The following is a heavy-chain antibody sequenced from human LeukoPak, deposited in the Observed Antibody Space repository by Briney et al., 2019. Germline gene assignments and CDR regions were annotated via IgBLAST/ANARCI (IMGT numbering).Heavy chain of an antibody. CDR3: ARGDGSPQLDY. V-gene: IGHV3-48*01. CDR2: ISSSSSTI. CDR1: GFTFSSYS. J-gene: IGHJ4*02. D-gene: IGHD3-10*01. Sequence: GSLRLSCAASGFTFSSYSMNWVRQAPGKGLEWVSYISSSSSTIYYADSVKGRFTISRDNAKNSLYLQMNSLRAEDTAVYYCARGDGSPQLDYWGQGTLVTVSS.